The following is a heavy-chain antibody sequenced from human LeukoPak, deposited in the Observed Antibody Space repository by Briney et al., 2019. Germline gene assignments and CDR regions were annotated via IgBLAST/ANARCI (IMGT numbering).Heavy chain of an antibody. CDR2: IYSDDRA. CDR3: ARDLAGFQEPRYYYYMDV. J-gene: IGHJ6*03. D-gene: IGHD1-14*01. Sequence: GGSLRLSCVASGFTVSRSVMSWVRQAPGKGLEWVSLIYSDDRAFYADSVKGRFTTSRNNSKNTLFLQMSSLKPEDTAIYYCARDLAGFQEPRYYYYMDVWGKGTTVTVSS. V-gene: IGHV3-66*02. CDR1: GFTVSRSV.